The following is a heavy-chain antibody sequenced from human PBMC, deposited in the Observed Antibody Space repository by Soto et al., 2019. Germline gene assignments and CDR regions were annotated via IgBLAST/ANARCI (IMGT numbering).Heavy chain of an antibody. CDR1: GGTFSSYA. D-gene: IGHD3-3*01. CDR3: ARSSGESLEWLLFFDY. CDR2: IIPIFGTA. Sequence: ASVKVSCKASGGTFSSYAISWVRQAPGQGLEWMGGIIPIFGTANYAQKFQGRVTITADESTSTAYMELSSLRSEDTAVYYCARSSGESLEWLLFFDYWGQGTLVTVSS. J-gene: IGHJ4*02. V-gene: IGHV1-69*13.